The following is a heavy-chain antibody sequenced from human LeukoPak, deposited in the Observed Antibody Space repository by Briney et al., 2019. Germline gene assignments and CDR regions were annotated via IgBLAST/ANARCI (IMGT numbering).Heavy chain of an antibody. V-gene: IGHV3-33*01. D-gene: IGHD6-13*01. Sequence: GGSLRLSCAASGFIFSSSGMHWVRQAPGKGLEWVAVIWSDGSDTHYADSVKGRFTISRDNSKNTLFLQMNSLRAEDTAVYYCARDRGSRWYGPIDYWGQGTLVTVSS. CDR1: GFIFSSSG. J-gene: IGHJ4*02. CDR3: ARDRGSRWYGPIDY. CDR2: IWSDGSDT.